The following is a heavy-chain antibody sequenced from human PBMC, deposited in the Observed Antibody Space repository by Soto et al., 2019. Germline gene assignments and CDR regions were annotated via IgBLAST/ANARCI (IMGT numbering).Heavy chain of an antibody. D-gene: IGHD1-26*01. CDR2: IYYSGST. Sequence: PSETLALTYTVAGDSISSGGYNWSWIRQHPGKGLEWIGYIYYSGSTYHNPSLKSRVTISVDTSKNQFSLKLSSVTAADTAVYYCARDRSSGSYGYWGQGTLVTVSS. J-gene: IGHJ4*02. CDR1: GDSISSGGYN. V-gene: IGHV4-31*03. CDR3: ARDRSSGSYGY.